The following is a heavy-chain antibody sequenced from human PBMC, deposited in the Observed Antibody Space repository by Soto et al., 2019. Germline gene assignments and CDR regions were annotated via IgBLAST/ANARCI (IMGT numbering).Heavy chain of an antibody. Sequence: PGGSLRLSCAASGFTFSNYWMHWVRQVPGRGLVWVSRISHDGSGTSYADSVKGRFTISRDNAKNTVYLQMNSLRAEDTAVYYFESVFEYWGHGTLVTVSS. J-gene: IGHJ4*01. CDR3: ESVFEY. V-gene: IGHV3-74*01. CDR2: ISHDGSGT. CDR1: GFTFSNYW.